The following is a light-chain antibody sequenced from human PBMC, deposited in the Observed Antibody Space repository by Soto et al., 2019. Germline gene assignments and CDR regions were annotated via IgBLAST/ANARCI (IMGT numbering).Light chain of an antibody. J-gene: IGLJ1*01. V-gene: IGLV2-14*01. CDR3: NSYTGTSTYV. CDR1: SSDVGAYNY. Sequence: QSVLTQPASVSGSPGQSITISCTGTSSDVGAYNYVSWYQQHPGKAPKLMIYDVSNRPSGVSNRFSGSKSGNTASLTISGLQAEDEADYYCNSYTGTSTYVFGTGTKVTVL. CDR2: DVS.